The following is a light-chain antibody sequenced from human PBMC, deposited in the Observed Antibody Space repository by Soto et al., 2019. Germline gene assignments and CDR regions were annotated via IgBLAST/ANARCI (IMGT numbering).Light chain of an antibody. CDR3: MQAVQAPRT. J-gene: IGKJ1*01. V-gene: IGKV2-28*01. Sequence: DIVLTQSPLSLPVTPGEPASISCRSSQSLLHSNGNIYLDWYLQKQGQSPQLLIYLGSIRASGVPDRFSGSGSGTDFTLKISRVEAEDVGVYYCMQAVQAPRTFGQGAKVEIK. CDR1: QSLLHSNGNIY. CDR2: LGS.